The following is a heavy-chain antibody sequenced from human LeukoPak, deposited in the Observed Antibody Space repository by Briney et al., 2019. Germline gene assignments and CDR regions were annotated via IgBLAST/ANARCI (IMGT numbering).Heavy chain of an antibody. CDR2: INAGNGNT. CDR3: ARDSLSAPNWFDP. V-gene: IGHV1-3*03. Sequence: VASVKVSCKASGYTFTSYAMHWVRQAPGQRLEWMGWINAGNGNTKYSQEFQGRVTITRDTSASTAYMELSSLRSEDMAVYYCARDSLSAPNWFDPWGQGTLVTVSS. CDR1: GYTFTSYA. J-gene: IGHJ5*02.